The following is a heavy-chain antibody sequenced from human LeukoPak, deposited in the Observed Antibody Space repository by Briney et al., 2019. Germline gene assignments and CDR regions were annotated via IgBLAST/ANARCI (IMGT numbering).Heavy chain of an antibody. CDR1: GFTFSSYG. Sequence: GGSLRLSCAASGFTFSSYGMHWVRQAPGKGLEWVAFIRYDGSNKYYADSVKGRFTISRDNSKNTLYLQMNSLRAEDTAVYYCATLGQLVPYYYYYYYMDVWGKGTTVTVSS. CDR3: ATLGQLVPYYYYYYYMDV. J-gene: IGHJ6*03. V-gene: IGHV3-30*02. CDR2: IRYDGSNK. D-gene: IGHD6-6*01.